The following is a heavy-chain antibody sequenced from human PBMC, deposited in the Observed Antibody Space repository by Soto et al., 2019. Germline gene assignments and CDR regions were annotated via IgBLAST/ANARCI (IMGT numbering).Heavy chain of an antibody. D-gene: IGHD4-17*01. CDR1: GYSFTSYW. CDR2: IYPGDSDT. CDR3: ARQSAATVTTDYFDY. J-gene: IGHJ4*02. V-gene: IGHV5-51*01. Sequence: GESLKISCKGSGYSFTSYWIGWVRQMPGKGLEWMGIIYPGDSDTRYSPSFQGQVTISADKSISTAYLQWSSLKASDTAMYYCARQSAATVTTDYFDYWGQGTLVTVSS.